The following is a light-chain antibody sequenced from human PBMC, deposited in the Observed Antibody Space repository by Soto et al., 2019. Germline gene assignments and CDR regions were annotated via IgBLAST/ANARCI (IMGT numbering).Light chain of an antibody. V-gene: IGKV1-5*01. CDR3: QQYETFSGT. Sequence: DIQMTQSPSTLSASVGDPVTVTCRASQSVSGWLAWYQQKPGEAPKLLIYDASALARGVPSRFSGSGSGTKFTLTIASLQPDDFATYSCQQYETFSGTFGPGTKVEI. CDR1: QSVSGW. CDR2: DAS. J-gene: IGKJ1*01.